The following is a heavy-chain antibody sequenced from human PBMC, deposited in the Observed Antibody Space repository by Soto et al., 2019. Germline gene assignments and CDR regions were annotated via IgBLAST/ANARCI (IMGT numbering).Heavy chain of an antibody. CDR3: ASVQAYDFWSGYLYNWFDP. CDR1: GGSISSSLYF. V-gene: IGHV4-39*01. D-gene: IGHD3-3*01. J-gene: IGHJ5*02. CDR2: IYYSGST. Sequence: SETLSLTCSVSGGSISSSLYFWGWIRQPPGKGLEWIGSIYYSGSTYYNPSLKSRVTVSVDTSKNQFSLKLGSVTAADTALYHCASVQAYDFWSGYLYNWFDPWGQGTLVTVSS.